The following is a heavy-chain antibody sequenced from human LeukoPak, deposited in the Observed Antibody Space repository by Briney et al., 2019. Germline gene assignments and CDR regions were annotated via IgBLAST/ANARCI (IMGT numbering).Heavy chain of an antibody. Sequence: PSETLSLTCTVSGGSISSSSYYWGWIRQPPGKGLEWIGSIYYSGSTYYNPSLKSRVTISVDTSKNQFSLKLSSVTAADTAVYYCARGSLAVATAFDYWGQGTLVTVSS. CDR2: IYYSGST. J-gene: IGHJ4*02. CDR1: GGSISSSSYY. CDR3: ARGSLAVATAFDY. V-gene: IGHV4-39*07. D-gene: IGHD5-18*01.